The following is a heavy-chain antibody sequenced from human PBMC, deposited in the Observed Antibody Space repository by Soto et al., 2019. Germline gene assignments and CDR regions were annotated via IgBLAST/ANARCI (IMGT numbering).Heavy chain of an antibody. CDR2: EYSGST. V-gene: IGHV4-59*08. J-gene: IGHJ4*02. D-gene: IGHD3-16*01. CDR3: GTNTREGGGRGY. Sequence: QVQLQESGPGLVKPSETLSLTCTVSGASISRDHWNWIRQPPGKGLEWIGEYSGSTNYNPSLKSRVTISVGTSKSQFSLQPGSVAAGAPGVYFCGTNTREGGGRGYWGQGTLVTVSS. CDR1: GASISRDH.